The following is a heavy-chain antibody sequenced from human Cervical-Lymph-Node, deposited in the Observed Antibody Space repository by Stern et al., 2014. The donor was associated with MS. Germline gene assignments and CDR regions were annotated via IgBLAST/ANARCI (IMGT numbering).Heavy chain of an antibody. D-gene: IGHD4-23*01. V-gene: IGHV3-23*04. CDR3: AKDRGWGYYGGNDY. J-gene: IGHJ4*02. CDR1: GFTFRSYA. Sequence: EVHLVESGGGLVQPGGSLRLSCAASGFTFRSYAMSWVRQAPGKGLEWVSAIGGRGGSTSYADSVKGRFTISRDNSKNTLYLQMISLRAEDTAVYYCAKDRGWGYYGGNDYWGQGTLVTVSS. CDR2: IGGRGGST.